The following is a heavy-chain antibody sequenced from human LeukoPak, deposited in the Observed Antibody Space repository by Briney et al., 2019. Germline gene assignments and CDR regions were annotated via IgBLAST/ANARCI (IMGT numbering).Heavy chain of an antibody. V-gene: IGHV4-39*07. CDR3: ANTVSKGIWYFDL. J-gene: IGHJ2*01. Sequence: SETLSLTCTVSGGSISSSSYYWGWIRQPPGKGLEWIGSIYYSGSTYYNPSLKSRVTISVDTSKNQFSLKLSSVTAADTAVYYCANTVSKGIWYFDLWGRGTLVTVSS. D-gene: IGHD4-17*01. CDR1: GGSISSSSYY. CDR2: IYYSGST.